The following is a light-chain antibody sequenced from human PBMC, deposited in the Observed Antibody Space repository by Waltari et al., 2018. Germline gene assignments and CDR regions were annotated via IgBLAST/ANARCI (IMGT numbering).Light chain of an antibody. CDR3: QKYGTLPAT. CDR1: QSVSRT. J-gene: IGKJ1*01. V-gene: IGKV3-20*01. Sequence: EILFTKSPGTLSLPPGERATLSCRASQSVSRTLAWYQQKPGQAPRLLIYDASSRATGIPDRFSGSGSGTDFSLTISRLEPEDFAVYYCQKYGTLPATFGQGTKVEIK. CDR2: DAS.